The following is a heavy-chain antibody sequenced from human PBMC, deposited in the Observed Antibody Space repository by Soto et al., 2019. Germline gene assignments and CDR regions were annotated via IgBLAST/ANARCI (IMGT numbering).Heavy chain of an antibody. CDR2: ISNDGTST. Sequence: QVQLVESGGGVVQSGRSLRLSCAASRFMFSTYVMHWVRQTPDTGLEWVAGISNDGTSTHYPDSVKGRFTISRDNSKNTLYLQMASLSGEDSAVYYCAREDLSSGHAGTFYHWGQGTLVSVSS. CDR1: RFMFSTYV. D-gene: IGHD3-22*01. CDR3: AREDLSSGHAGTFYH. J-gene: IGHJ1*01. V-gene: IGHV3-30-3*01.